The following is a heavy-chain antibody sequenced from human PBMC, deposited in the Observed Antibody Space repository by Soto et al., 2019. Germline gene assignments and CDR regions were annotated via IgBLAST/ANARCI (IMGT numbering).Heavy chain of an antibody. CDR1: GFTFGIYV. CDR3: AIGHANGWYGALDY. CDR2: ISGSGTSA. V-gene: IGHV3-23*01. Sequence: EVQLLESGGGLVQPGGSLRLSCAASGFTFGIYVMAWVRQAPGKGLEWVSTISGSGTSAYYADSVKGRFSFSRDNSKNTVYLQMDSLRAEDTAIYYCAIGHANGWYGALDYWGQGSLVTVSS. D-gene: IGHD6-19*01. J-gene: IGHJ4*02.